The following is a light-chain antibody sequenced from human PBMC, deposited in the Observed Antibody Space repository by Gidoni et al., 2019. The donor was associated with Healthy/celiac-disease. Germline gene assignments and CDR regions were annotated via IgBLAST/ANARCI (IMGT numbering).Light chain of an antibody. J-gene: IGKJ4*01. Sequence: AIQMTKSPSSLSASVGDRVIITCRASQGIRNDLGWYQQKPGKAPKLLIYAASSLQSGVPSMFSGSGSGTDFTLTISSLQPEDFATYYCLQDYNYPLTFGGGXKXEIK. V-gene: IGKV1-6*01. CDR1: QGIRND. CDR2: AAS. CDR3: LQDYNYPLT.